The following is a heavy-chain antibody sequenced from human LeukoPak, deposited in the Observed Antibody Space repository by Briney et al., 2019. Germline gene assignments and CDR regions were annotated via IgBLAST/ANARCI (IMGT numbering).Heavy chain of an antibody. D-gene: IGHD3-10*01. V-gene: IGHV3-23*01. CDR2: ISGSGGST. CDR1: GFTFSSYA. J-gene: IGHJ5*02. CDR3: AKDAAPLLWFGELLGWFDP. Sequence: GGSLRLSCAASGFTFSSYAMSWVRQAPGKGLEWVSAISGSGGSTYYADSVKGRFTISRDNSKNTLYLQMNSLSAEDTAVYYCAKDAAPLLWFGELLGWFDPWGQGTLVTVSS.